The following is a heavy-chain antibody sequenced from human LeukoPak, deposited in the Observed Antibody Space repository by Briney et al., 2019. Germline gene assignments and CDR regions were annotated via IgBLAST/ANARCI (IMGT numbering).Heavy chain of an antibody. CDR2: IYYSGST. CDR3: VGTPNRYYYDSSGYYLFDY. CDR1: GGSFSGYY. V-gene: IGHV4-34*01. Sequence: PSETLSLTCAVYGGSFSGYYWSWIRQPPGKGLEWIGSIYYSGSTYYNPSLKSRVTISVDTSKNQFSLKLSSVTAADTAVYYCVGTPNRYYYDSSGYYLFDYWGQGALVTVSS. D-gene: IGHD3-22*01. J-gene: IGHJ4*02.